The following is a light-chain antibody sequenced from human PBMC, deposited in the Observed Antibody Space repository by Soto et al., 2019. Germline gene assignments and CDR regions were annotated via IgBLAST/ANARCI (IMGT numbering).Light chain of an antibody. CDR3: QQYGSSLWT. J-gene: IGKJ1*01. Sequence: IVLTQSPASLCVSLAKRATPSRRASQNISNYLIWYQQKPGQAPRLLIYDVSNRATGIPARFSGSGSGTDFTLTISRLEPEDFAVYYCQQYGSSLWTFGQGTKVDIK. CDR1: QNISNY. CDR2: DVS. V-gene: IGKV3-20*01.